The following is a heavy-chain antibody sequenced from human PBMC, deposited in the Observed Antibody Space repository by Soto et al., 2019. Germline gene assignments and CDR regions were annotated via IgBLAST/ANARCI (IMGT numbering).Heavy chain of an antibody. J-gene: IGHJ3*01. CDR3: ARVVDHSYDGIDYALDAFDV. Sequence: PGGSLRLSCEASGFTFSSYWMHWVRQAPGKGLVWVSGINSDDSYTSYADAVKGRFTISRDNTKNTLFLEMNNLRAEDTALYYCARVVDHSYDGIDYALDAFDVWGQGTMVTVSS. CDR1: GFTFSSYW. V-gene: IGHV3-74*01. CDR2: INSDDSYT. D-gene: IGHD1-26*01.